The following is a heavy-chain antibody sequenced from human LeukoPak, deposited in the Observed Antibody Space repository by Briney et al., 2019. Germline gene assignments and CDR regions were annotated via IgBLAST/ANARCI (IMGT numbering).Heavy chain of an antibody. CDR1: GGSISSGGYY. CDR2: IYHSGST. J-gene: IGHJ3*02. CDR3: ARLYYYDSSGYRSDAFDI. V-gene: IGHV4-30-2*01. D-gene: IGHD3-22*01. Sequence: SETLSLTCTVSGGSISSGGYYWSWIRQPPGKGLEWIGYIYHSGSTYYNPSLKSRVTISVDRSKNQFSLKLSSVTAADTAVYYCARLYYYDSSGYRSDAFDIWGQGTMVTVSS.